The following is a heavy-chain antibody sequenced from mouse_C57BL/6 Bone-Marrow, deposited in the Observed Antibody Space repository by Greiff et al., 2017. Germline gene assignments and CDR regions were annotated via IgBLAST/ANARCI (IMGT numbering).Heavy chain of an antibody. D-gene: IGHD2-4*01. J-gene: IGHJ3*01. CDR2: INPGSGGT. CDR3: AISEDYDKYWFAY. Sequence: QVQLQQSGAELVRPGTSVKVSCKASGYAFTNYLIEWVKQRPGQGLEWIGVINPGSGGTNYNEKFKGKAKLTADKSSSTAYMQLSSLTSDDSAVYFCAISEDYDKYWFAYWGQGTLVTVSA. CDR1: GYAFTNYL. V-gene: IGHV1-54*01.